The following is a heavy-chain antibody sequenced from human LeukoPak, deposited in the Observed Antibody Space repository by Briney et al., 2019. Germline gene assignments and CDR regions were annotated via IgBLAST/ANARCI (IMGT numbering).Heavy chain of an antibody. J-gene: IGHJ6*03. V-gene: IGHV1-2*02. D-gene: IGHD5-12*01. CDR3: ARGQGYDPTSLYYMDV. CDR1: RYTFTGYY. Sequence: SVPDSRMASRYTFTGYYMHWVRQPPGQGLERMRWINPNSGGTNYAQKFQSRVTMTRDTAISTAYMELSRLRSDDTAVYYSARGQGYDPTSLYYMDVWGKGTTVTVSS. CDR2: INPNSGGT.